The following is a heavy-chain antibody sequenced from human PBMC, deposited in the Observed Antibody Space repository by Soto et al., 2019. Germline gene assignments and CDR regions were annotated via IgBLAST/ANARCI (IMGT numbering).Heavy chain of an antibody. CDR1: GFTFSSYA. Sequence: ESGGGVVQPGRSLRLSCAASGFTFSSYAMHWVRQAPGKGLEWVAVISYDGSNKYYADSVKGRFTISRDNSKNTLYLQMNSLRAEDTAVYYCARDKRGSVDYWGQGTLVTVSS. V-gene: IGHV3-30-3*01. CDR3: ARDKRGSVDY. J-gene: IGHJ4*02. CDR2: ISYDGSNK. D-gene: IGHD3-10*01.